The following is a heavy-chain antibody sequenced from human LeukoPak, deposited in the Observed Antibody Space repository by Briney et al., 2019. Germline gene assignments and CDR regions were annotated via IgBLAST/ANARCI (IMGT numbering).Heavy chain of an antibody. D-gene: IGHD2-21*02. Sequence: SETLSLTCTVSGGSISSGDYYWSWIRQPPGKGLEWIGYIYYSGSTYYNPSLKSRVTISVDTSKNQFSLKLSSVTAADTAVYYCARAPLAYCGGDCFSVYFDYWGQGTRVTVSS. CDR1: GGSISSGDYY. J-gene: IGHJ4*02. V-gene: IGHV4-30-4*01. CDR3: ARAPLAYCGGDCFSVYFDY. CDR2: IYYSGST.